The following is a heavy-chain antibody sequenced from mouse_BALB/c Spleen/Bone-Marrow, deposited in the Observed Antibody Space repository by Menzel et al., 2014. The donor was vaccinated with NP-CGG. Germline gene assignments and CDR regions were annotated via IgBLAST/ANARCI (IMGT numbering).Heavy chain of an antibody. CDR1: GFSLTSYG. Sequence: VKLVESGPGLVAPSQSLSISCTVSGFSLTSYGVHWVRQPPGQGLEWLGAIWAGGSTNYNSALMSRLTISKDNSKSQVFLKMNSLQTDDTAMYYCAREGRGYYGSSGAAMDYWGQGTKVTVSS. CDR2: IWAGGST. D-gene: IGHD1-1*01. CDR3: AREGRGYYGSSGAAMDY. V-gene: IGHV2-9*02. J-gene: IGHJ4*01.